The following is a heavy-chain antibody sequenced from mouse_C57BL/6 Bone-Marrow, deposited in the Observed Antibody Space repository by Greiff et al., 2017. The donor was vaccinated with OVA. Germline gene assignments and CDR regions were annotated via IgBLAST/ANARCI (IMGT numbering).Heavy chain of an antibody. J-gene: IGHJ3*01. V-gene: IGHV10-1*01. CDR2: IRSKSNNYAT. D-gene: IGHD2-4*01. Sequence: EVQLVESGGGLVQPKGSLKLSCAASGFSFNTYAMNWVRQAPGKGLEWVARIRSKSNNYATYYADSVKDRFTISSGDSESMLYLQMNNLKTEDTAMYYGVRHGYDYGGAWFAYWGQGTLVTVSA. CDR3: VRHGYDYGGAWFAY. CDR1: GFSFNTYA.